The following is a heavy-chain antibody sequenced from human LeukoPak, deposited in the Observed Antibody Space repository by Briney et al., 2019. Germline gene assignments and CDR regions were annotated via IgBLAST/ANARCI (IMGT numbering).Heavy chain of an antibody. V-gene: IGHV1-18*01. CDR2: ISAYNSAYNGNT. Sequence: ASVKVSSKASGYSFINYGITWVRQAPGQGLEWMGWISAYNSAYNGNTHYAQKLQGRVTMTTDTSTNTGYMELRSLRSDDTAVYHCAREYGSGSYTAIVYGGQGTLVTVSS. CDR1: GYSFINYG. D-gene: IGHD3-10*01. J-gene: IGHJ4*02. CDR3: AREYGSGSYTAIVY.